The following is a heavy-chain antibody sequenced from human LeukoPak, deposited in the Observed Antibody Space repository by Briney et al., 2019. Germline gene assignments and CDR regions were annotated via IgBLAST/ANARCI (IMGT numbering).Heavy chain of an antibody. Sequence: KTSETLSLTCTVSGGSISSSSYYWGWIRQPPGKGLEWIGSIYYSGSTYYNPSLKSRVTISVDTSKNQFSLKLSSVTAADTAVYYCARDVGPGWFDPWGQGTLVTVSS. CDR3: ARDVGPGWFDP. V-gene: IGHV4-39*02. J-gene: IGHJ5*02. D-gene: IGHD1-14*01. CDR1: GGSISSSSYY. CDR2: IYYSGST.